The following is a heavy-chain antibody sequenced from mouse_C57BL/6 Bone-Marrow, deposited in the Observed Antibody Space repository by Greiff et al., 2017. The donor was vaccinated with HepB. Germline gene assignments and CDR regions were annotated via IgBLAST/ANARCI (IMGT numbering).Heavy chain of an antibody. CDR1: GYTFTSYW. J-gene: IGHJ2*01. D-gene: IGHD1-1*01. V-gene: IGHV1-64*01. CDR2: IHPNSGST. CDR3: ARGEYYGSSDVY. Sequence: QVQLKQPGAELVKPGASVKLSCKASGYTFTSYWMHWVKQRPGQGLEWIGMIHPNSGSTNYNEKFKSKATLTVDKSSSTAYMQLSSLTSEDSAVYYCARGEYYGSSDVYWGEGTTLTVSS.